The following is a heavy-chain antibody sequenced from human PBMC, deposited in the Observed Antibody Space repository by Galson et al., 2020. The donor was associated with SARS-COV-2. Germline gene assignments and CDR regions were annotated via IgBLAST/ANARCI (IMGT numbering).Heavy chain of an antibody. V-gene: IGHV3-48*01. J-gene: IGHJ6*03. CDR1: GFTFSSYS. Sequence: GESLKISCAASGFTFSSYSMNWVRQAPGKGLEWVSYISSSSSTIYYADSVKGRFTISRDNAKNSLYLQMNSMRAEDMAVYYCARAPDYYYYYMDVWGKGTTVTISS. CDR2: ISSSSSTI. CDR3: ARAPDYYYYYMDV.